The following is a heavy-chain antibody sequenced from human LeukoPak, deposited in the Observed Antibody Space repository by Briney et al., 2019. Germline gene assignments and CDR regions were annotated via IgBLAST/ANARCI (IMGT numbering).Heavy chain of an antibody. CDR2: ISYDGNNK. Sequence: GRSLRLSCAASGFTFSNYAMHWVRQAPGKGLEWVAVISYDGNNKYYADSVKGRFTISRDNSKNTLYLQMNSLRAEDTAVYYCARASYYYDSSGLDYWGQGTLVTVSS. CDR1: GFTFSNYA. D-gene: IGHD3-22*01. J-gene: IGHJ4*02. V-gene: IGHV3-30-3*01. CDR3: ARASYYYDSSGLDY.